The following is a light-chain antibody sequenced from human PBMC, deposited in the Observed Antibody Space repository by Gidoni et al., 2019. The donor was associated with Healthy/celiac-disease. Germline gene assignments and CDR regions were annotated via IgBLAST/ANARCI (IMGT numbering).Light chain of an antibody. CDR3: QQYNSYSPT. CDR2: DAS. CDR1: QSISSW. Sequence: DIQMPHSPSTLSASVGDRVTITCRASQSISSWLAWYQQKPGKAPKLLIYDASSLESGVPSRFSGSGSGTEFTLTISSLQPDDFATYYCQQYNSYSPTFGQGTKLEIK. V-gene: IGKV1-5*01. J-gene: IGKJ2*01.